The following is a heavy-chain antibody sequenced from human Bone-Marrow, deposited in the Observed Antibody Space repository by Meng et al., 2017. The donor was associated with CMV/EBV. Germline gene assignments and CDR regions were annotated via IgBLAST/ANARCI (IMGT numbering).Heavy chain of an antibody. CDR3: ARGQQYMDF. D-gene: IGHD6-13*01. Sequence: QVQLVQSGADVRKPGSSVKISCKASGGTFNNDAITWVRQAPGQGLEWMGCIIPIFGTANYAQKFQGRVTIIADKSTNTNYMELRSLRSEDTAVYYCARGQQYMDFWGQGTLVTVSS. CDR2: IIPIFGTA. CDR1: GGTFNNDA. J-gene: IGHJ4*02. V-gene: IGHV1-69*14.